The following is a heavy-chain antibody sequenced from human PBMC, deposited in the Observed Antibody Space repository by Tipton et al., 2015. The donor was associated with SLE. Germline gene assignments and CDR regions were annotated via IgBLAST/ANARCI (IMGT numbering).Heavy chain of an antibody. CDR3: AKESPDYYYMDV. CDR1: GFTFSSYA. J-gene: IGHJ6*03. CDR2: ISGSGGRT. V-gene: IGHV3-23*01. Sequence: SLRLSCAASGFTFSSYAMSWVRQAPGKGLEWVSAISGSGGRTYYADSVKGRFTISRDNSHNTLYLQMNSLRAEDTAVYYCAKESPDYYYMDVWGKGTTVTVSS.